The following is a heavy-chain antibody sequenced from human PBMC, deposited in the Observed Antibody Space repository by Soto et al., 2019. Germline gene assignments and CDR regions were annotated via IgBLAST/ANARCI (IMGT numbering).Heavy chain of an antibody. V-gene: IGHV4-4*09. Sequence: PSETLSLTCTVSGGSISDYYWSWIRQPPGKGLEWIEYMYDSGSTRYNPSLNSRVTISVDTSKNQFSLNLRSVTAADTAVYYCARNMAYWGQGTLVTVSS. D-gene: IGHD3-10*01. J-gene: IGHJ4*02. CDR2: MYDSGST. CDR1: GGSISDYY. CDR3: ARNMAY.